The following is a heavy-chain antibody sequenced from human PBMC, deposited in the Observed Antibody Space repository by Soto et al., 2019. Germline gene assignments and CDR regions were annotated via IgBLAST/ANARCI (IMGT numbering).Heavy chain of an antibody. D-gene: IGHD4-17*01. CDR1: GYTLTSYD. CDR3: ARSTNDYGDRH. V-gene: IGHV1-8*01. J-gene: IGHJ4*02. Sequence: QVQLVQSGAEVKKPGASVKDSCKASGYTLTSYDIKWVRQATGQGLEWMGWMNPNSGNTGYAQKFQGRVTMTRNTSISTAFMELSSLRSEDTAMYYCARSTNDYGDRHWGQGTLVTVSS. CDR2: MNPNSGNT.